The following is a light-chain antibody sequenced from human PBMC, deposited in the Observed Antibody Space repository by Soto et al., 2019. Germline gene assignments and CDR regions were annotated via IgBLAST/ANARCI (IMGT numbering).Light chain of an antibody. V-gene: IGKV3-20*01. CDR2: GAF. J-gene: IGKJ1*01. Sequence: EIVLTQSPGTLSLSPGERATLSCRASQSVSSSYLARYQQKPGQAPRLLIYGAFSRAPGIPDRFSGSGSGTDFTLTISRLEPEDFAVYYCQQYGSSPRTFGQGTKVEIK. CDR3: QQYGSSPRT. CDR1: QSVSSSY.